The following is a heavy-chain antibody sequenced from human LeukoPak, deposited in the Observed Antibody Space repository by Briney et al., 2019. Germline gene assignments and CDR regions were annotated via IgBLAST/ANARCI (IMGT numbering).Heavy chain of an antibody. CDR3: ATLESRVGAIDY. J-gene: IGHJ4*02. Sequence: ASVKVSCKASGYTFTSYDINWVRQATGQGLEWMGWMNPNSGNTGYAQKFQGRVTMTRNTSISTAYMELSSLRAEDTAVYYCATLESRVGAIDYWGQGTLVTVSS. CDR2: MNPNSGNT. D-gene: IGHD1-26*01. CDR1: GYTFTSYD. V-gene: IGHV1-8*01.